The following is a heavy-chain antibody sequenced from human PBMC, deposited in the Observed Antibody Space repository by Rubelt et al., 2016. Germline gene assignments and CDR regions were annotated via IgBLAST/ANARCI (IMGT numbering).Heavy chain of an antibody. D-gene: IGHD6-13*01. J-gene: IGHJ4*02. CDR3: ARDTRYSSSSNFDY. Sequence: QVQLVQSGAEVKKPGASVKVSCKASGYTFASYGISWVRQAPGQGLEWMGWISAYNGNTNYAQKSQGRFTMTTDTSTSTASMELRSLRSDDTAVYYCARDTRYSSSSNFDYWGQGTLVTVSS. CDR2: ISAYNGNT. V-gene: IGHV1-18*01. CDR1: GYTFASYG.